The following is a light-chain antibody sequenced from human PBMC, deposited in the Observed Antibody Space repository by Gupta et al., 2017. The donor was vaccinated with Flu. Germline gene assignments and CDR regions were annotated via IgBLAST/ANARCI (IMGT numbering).Light chain of an antibody. J-gene: IGKJ1*01. Sequence: DIQITQSPSTLSASVGDRVTITCRASQSIDIWLAWFQKKPGKAPKPLIYKASHLESGVPSRFSGGGAGTEFSLTISSLQPDDFATYYCQQYGGDPWTFGQGTKVEIK. V-gene: IGKV1-5*03. CDR2: KAS. CDR1: QSIDIW. CDR3: QQYGGDPWT.